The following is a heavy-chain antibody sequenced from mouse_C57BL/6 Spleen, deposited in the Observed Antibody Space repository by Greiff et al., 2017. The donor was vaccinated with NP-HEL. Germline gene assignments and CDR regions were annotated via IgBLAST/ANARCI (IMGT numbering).Heavy chain of an antibody. J-gene: IGHJ3*01. CDR3: AKRFDDYDDGFAY. Sequence: VKLQESGPGLVQPSQSLSITCTVSGFSLTSYGVHWVRQSPGRGLEWLGVIWRGGSTDYNAAFMSRLSITKDNSKSQVFFKMNSLQADDTAIYYCAKRFDDYDDGFAYWGQGTLVTVSA. CDR1: GFSLTSYG. V-gene: IGHV2-5*01. CDR2: IWRGGST. D-gene: IGHD2-4*01.